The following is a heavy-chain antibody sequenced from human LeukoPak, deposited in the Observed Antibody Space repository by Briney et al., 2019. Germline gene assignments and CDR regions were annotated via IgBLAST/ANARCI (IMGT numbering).Heavy chain of an antibody. CDR3: ARGLHDTDYGDYPEDWYFDL. J-gene: IGHJ2*01. Sequence: SETLSLTCSVSGGSISSTRYYWGWIRQPPGKGLEWIGEINHSGSTNYNPSLKSRVTISVETSKNQFSLKLSSVTAADTAVYYCARGLHDTDYGDYPEDWYFDLWGRGTLVTVSS. D-gene: IGHD4-17*01. V-gene: IGHV4-39*07. CDR1: GGSISSTRYY. CDR2: INHSGST.